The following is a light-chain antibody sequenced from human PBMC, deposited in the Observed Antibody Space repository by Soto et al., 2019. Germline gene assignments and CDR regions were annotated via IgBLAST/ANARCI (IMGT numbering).Light chain of an antibody. CDR1: NIGSKS. CDR3: QVWDSSSDHVV. J-gene: IGLJ2*01. V-gene: IGLV3-21*02. CDR2: DDS. Sequence: SSELTQPPSVSVAPGQTARITCGGNNIGSKSVHWYQQKPGQAPVLVVYDDSDRPSAIPERFSGSNSGNTATLTISRVEAGDEADYYCQVWDSSSDHVVFGGGTKLTVL.